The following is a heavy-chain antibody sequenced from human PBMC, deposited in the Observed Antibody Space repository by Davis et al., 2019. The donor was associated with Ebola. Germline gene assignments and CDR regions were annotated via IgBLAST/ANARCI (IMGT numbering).Heavy chain of an antibody. CDR3: TTLPHSGSFYWYYYDY. CDR1: GLSLSDVW. D-gene: IGHD1-26*01. Sequence: GESLKISCAASGLSLSDVWMTWVRQAPGMGLEWVGRIKSKTDGGTTDYAAPVKGRFTISRDDSKNTLYLQMNSLKTEDTAVYFCTTLPHSGSFYWYYYDYWGQGTLVTVSS. J-gene: IGHJ4*02. CDR2: IKSKTDGGTT. V-gene: IGHV3-15*01.